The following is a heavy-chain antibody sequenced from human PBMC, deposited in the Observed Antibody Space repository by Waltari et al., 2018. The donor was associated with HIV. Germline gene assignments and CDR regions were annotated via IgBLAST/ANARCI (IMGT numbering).Heavy chain of an antibody. J-gene: IGHJ4*02. V-gene: IGHV4-34*02. CDR1: GGSFSTYY. CDR3: AKSGGSDWLPFAY. D-gene: IGHD3-9*01. Sequence: QVQLQQWGAGLLKPSETRSLTCAVYGGSFSTYYWTWIRQPPGKGLEWIGEINHSGTTNYNPSLKSRVSISADTSKNQFSLKLSSVTAADTAVYYCAKSGGSDWLPFAYWGQGTLVTVSS. CDR2: INHSGTT.